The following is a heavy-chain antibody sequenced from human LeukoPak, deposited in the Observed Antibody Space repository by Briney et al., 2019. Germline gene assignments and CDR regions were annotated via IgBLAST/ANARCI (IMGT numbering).Heavy chain of an antibody. V-gene: IGHV3-30*03. J-gene: IGHJ4*02. CDR1: GFTFSSYG. Sequence: GGSLRLSCAASGFTFSSYGMHWVRQAPGKGLEWVAVISYDGSNKYYADSVKGRFTISRDNSKNTVYLQMNSLRAEDTAVYYCARVVGVVPVATLDYWGQGTLVTVSS. CDR3: ARVVGVVPVATLDY. CDR2: ISYDGSNK. D-gene: IGHD2-2*01.